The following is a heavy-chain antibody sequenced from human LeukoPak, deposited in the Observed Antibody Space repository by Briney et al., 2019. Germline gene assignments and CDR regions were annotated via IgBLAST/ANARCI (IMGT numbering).Heavy chain of an antibody. J-gene: IGHJ4*02. CDR1: GYTFNIYG. V-gene: IGHV1-18*01. CDR2: VSAYSGST. D-gene: IGHD3-22*01. Sequence: GASVKVSCKASGYTFNIYGISWVRQAPGQGLEWMGWVSAYSGSTNYAQKFQDRVTMTTDISTSTAHMELRTLRSDDTAVYYCARENLPSSGPLYWGQGTLVTVSS. CDR3: ARENLPSSGPLY.